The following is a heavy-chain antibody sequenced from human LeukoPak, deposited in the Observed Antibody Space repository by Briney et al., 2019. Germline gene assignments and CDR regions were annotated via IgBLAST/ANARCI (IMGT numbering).Heavy chain of an antibody. CDR2: ISYDGSNK. D-gene: IGHD2-2*01. CDR3: ARDPIGYCSSTSCPDHAFDI. CDR1: GFTFSSYA. V-gene: IGHV3-30-3*01. Sequence: PGGSLRLSCAASGFTFSSYAMHWVRQAPGKGLEWVAVISYDGSNKYYADSVKGRFTISRDNSKNTLYLQMNSLRAEDTAVYYCARDPIGYCSSTSCPDHAFDIWGQGTMVTVSS. J-gene: IGHJ3*02.